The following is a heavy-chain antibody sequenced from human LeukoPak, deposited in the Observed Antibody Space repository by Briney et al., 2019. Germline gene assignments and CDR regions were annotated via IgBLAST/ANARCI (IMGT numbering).Heavy chain of an antibody. CDR1: GFTFSNYL. Sequence: TGGSLRLSCAASGFTFSNYLMNWVRQAPGKGLEWVSFISSTGGTIYYADSVKGRFTVTRDNARNSLLLQMNSLRAEDTGLYYCARGYSRAAFDIWGQGTMVTVSS. V-gene: IGHV3-48*01. J-gene: IGHJ3*02. CDR2: ISSTGGTI. CDR3: ARGYSRAAFDI. D-gene: IGHD2-15*01.